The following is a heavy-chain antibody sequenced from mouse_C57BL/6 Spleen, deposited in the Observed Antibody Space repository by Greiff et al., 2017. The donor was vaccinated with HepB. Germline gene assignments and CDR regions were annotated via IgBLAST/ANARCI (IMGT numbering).Heavy chain of an antibody. J-gene: IGHJ3*01. CDR2: IYPGDGDT. V-gene: IGHV1-82*01. Sequence: QVQLQQSGPELVKPGASVKISCKASGYAFSSSWMNWVKQRPGKGLEWIGRIYPGDGDTNYNGKFKGKATLTADKSSSTAYMQLSSLTSEDSAVYFCARRGDYDKEFAYWGQGTLVTVSA. CDR3: ARRGDYDKEFAY. D-gene: IGHD2-4*01. CDR1: GYAFSSSW.